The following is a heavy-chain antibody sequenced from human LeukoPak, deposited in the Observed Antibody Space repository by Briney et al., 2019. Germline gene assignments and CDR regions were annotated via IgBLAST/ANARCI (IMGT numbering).Heavy chain of an antibody. V-gene: IGHV3-48*01. CDR3: ARAEVAGTNYYYYMDV. D-gene: IGHD6-19*01. Sequence: GGSLRLSCAASGFTFSSYSMNWVRQAPGKGLEWVSYISSSSSTIYYADSVKGRFTISRDNAKNSLYLQMNSLRAEDTAVYYCARAEVAGTNYYYYMDVWGKGTTVTISS. CDR1: GFTFSSYS. J-gene: IGHJ6*03. CDR2: ISSSSSTI.